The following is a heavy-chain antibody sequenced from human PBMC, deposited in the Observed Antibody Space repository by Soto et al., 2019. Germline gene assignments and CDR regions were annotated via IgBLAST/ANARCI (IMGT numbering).Heavy chain of an antibody. CDR3: ARLNWGVEKPSYYYYYMDV. Sequence: SETLSLTCTVSGDSISSSSYYWGWIRQPPGKGLEWIGSIYYSGSTYYSPSLKSRVTMSVDTSKNQFSLKLSSVTAADTAVYYCARLNWGVEKPSYYYYYMDVWGKGTTVTVSS. D-gene: IGHD7-27*01. CDR2: IYYSGST. J-gene: IGHJ6*03. CDR1: GDSISSSSYY. V-gene: IGHV4-39*01.